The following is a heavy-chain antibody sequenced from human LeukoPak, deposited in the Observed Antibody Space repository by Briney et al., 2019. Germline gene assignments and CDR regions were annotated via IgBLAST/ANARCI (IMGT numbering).Heavy chain of an antibody. D-gene: IGHD5-24*01. J-gene: IGHJ4*02. CDR2: IYYSGST. CDR3: ARGGGDGYYFDY. CDR1: GGSISSYY. Sequence: SETLSLTCTVSGGSISSYYWSWIRQPPGKGLERIGYIYYSGSTNYNPSLKSRVTISVDTSKNQFSLKLSSVTAADTAVYYCARGGGDGYYFDYWGQGTLVTVSS. V-gene: IGHV4-59*01.